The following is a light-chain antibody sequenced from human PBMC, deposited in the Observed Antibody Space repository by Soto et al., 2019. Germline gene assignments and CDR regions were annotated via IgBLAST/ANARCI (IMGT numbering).Light chain of an antibody. CDR1: QSIGTS. CDR2: AAS. CDR3: QQSFPTSYT. Sequence: DIQMTQSPSSLSASVGDRVTITCRARQSIGTSLNWYQQKPGKVPTLLIYAASSLQSGVPSRFSGSGSGTDFTLIITGLQPEDFATYYCQQSFPTSYTFGQGTKLEMK. V-gene: IGKV1-39*01. J-gene: IGKJ2*01.